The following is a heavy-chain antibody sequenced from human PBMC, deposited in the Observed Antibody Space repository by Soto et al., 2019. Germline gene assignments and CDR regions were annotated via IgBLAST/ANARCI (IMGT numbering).Heavy chain of an antibody. D-gene: IGHD6-19*01. CDR2: ISWNSGSI. CDR3: AKDTAVAGMGVYYYYYMDV. Sequence: DVQLVESGGGLVQPGRSLRLSCAASGFTFDDYAMHWVRQAPGKGLEWVSGISWNSGSIGYADSVKGRFTISRDNAKNSLYLQMNSLRAEDTALYYCAKDTAVAGMGVYYYYYMDVWGKGTTVTVSS. J-gene: IGHJ6*03. CDR1: GFTFDDYA. V-gene: IGHV3-9*01.